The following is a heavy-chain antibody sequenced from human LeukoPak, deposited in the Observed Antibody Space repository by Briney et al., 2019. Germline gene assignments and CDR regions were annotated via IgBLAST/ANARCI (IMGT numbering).Heavy chain of an antibody. J-gene: IGHJ6*03. CDR1: GGSISSSSYY. CDR2: IYYSGST. CDR3: AGILRFLEWFDMDV. D-gene: IGHD3-3*01. Sequence: KPSETPSLTCTVSGGSISSSSYYWGWIRQPPGKGLEWIGSIYYSGSTYYNPSLKSRVTISVDTSKNQFSLKLSSVTAADTAVYYCAGILRFLEWFDMDVWGKGTTVTVSS. V-gene: IGHV4-39*05.